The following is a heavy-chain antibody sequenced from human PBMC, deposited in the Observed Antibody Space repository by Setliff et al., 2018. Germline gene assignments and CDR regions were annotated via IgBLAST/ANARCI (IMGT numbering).Heavy chain of an antibody. CDR2: IHAGSSNT. V-gene: IGHV1-3*01. Sequence: EASVKVSCKASGYTFSSNAFHWVRQAPGQRLEWLGWIHAGSSNTIYSQKLQGRLTITRDTSATTAYMELNSLTSEDTAVYYCARMSTGGPYYDHWGQGTLVTVSS. J-gene: IGHJ4*02. D-gene: IGHD2-15*01. CDR3: ARMSTGGPYYDH. CDR1: GYTFSSNA.